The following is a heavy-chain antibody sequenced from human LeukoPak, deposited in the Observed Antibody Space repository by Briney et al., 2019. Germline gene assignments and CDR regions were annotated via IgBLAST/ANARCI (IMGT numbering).Heavy chain of an antibody. V-gene: IGHV3-33*05. CDR3: ARDRTVVNLLDASDI. Sequence: PGRSLRLSCAAPGFIFSNYGMHWVRQAPGKGLEWVAVISNDGSNENHADSVKGRFTVSRDNSKNTLYLQMNSLRAEDTAVYYCARDRTVVNLLDASDIWGQGTMVTVSS. J-gene: IGHJ3*02. D-gene: IGHD4-23*01. CDR1: GFIFSNYG. CDR2: ISNDGSNE.